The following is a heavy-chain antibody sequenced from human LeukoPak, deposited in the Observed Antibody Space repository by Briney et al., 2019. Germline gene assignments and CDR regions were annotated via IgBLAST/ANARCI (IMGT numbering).Heavy chain of an antibody. V-gene: IGHV3-30*02. J-gene: IGHJ2*01. CDR2: IRYDGSNK. Sequence: GGSLRLSCAASGFTFSSYGMHWVRQAPGKGLEWVAFIRYDGSNKYYADSVKGRFTISRDNSKNTLYLQMNSLRAEDTAVYYCARDKKQWLVRPHWYFDLWGRGTLVTVSS. D-gene: IGHD6-19*01. CDR3: ARDKKQWLVRPHWYFDL. CDR1: GFTFSSYG.